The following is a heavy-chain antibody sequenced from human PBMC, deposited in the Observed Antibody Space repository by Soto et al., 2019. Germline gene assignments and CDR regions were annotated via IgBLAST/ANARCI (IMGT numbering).Heavy chain of an antibody. D-gene: IGHD2-2*01. CDR1: GGSISSYY. J-gene: IGHJ6*03. CDR3: ARHHCSSTSCYGAPTPNYYYYYYMDV. CDR2: IYYSGST. V-gene: IGHV4-59*08. Sequence: SETLSLTCTVSGGSISSYYWSWIRQPPGKGLEWIGYIYYSGSTNYNPSLKSRVTISVDTSKNQFSLKLSSVTAADTAVYYCARHHCSSTSCYGAPTPNYYYYYYMDVWGKGTTVTVSS.